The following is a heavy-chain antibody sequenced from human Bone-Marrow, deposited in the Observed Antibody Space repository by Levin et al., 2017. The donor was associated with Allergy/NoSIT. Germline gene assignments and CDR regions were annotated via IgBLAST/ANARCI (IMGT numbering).Heavy chain of an antibody. V-gene: IGHV3-9*01. CDR1: GFRFDDYA. Sequence: SCEASGFRFDDYAMHWVRQFPGRGLEWVSGISWNSDSIGYADSVEGRFTISRDNARNFLYLEMNSLRAEDTALYYCAKDTSSDCGGDCYSDFWGHGTLVTVSS. CDR2: ISWNSDSI. D-gene: IGHD2-21*02. J-gene: IGHJ4*01. CDR3: AKDTSSDCGGDCYSDF.